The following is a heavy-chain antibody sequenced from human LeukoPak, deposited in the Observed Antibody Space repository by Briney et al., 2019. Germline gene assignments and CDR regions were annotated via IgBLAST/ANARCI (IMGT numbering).Heavy chain of an antibody. D-gene: IGHD4-11*01. CDR3: ARLRPHYSNYDLGYFDY. Sequence: PSETLSLTCTVSGGSISSGSYYWVWIRQPPGKGLEWIGSIYYSGSTYYNPSLKSRVTISVDTSKNQCSLKLSSVTAADTAVYYCARLRPHYSNYDLGYFDYWGQGTLVTVSS. CDR2: IYYSGST. CDR1: GGSISSGSYY. J-gene: IGHJ4*02. V-gene: IGHV4-39*01.